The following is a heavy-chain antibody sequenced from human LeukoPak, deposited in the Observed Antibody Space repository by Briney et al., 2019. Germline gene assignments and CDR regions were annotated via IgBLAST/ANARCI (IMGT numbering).Heavy chain of an antibody. CDR3: ARRDSSGWTYYFDY. Sequence: AASVKVSCKASENTFTSYNINWVRQAAGQGLEWMGWMNLNSADTGYAQKFQGRVTMTRYTSISTAYMELSSLRSEDTAVYYCARRDSSGWTYYFDYWGQGTLVTVSS. D-gene: IGHD6-19*01. CDR2: MNLNSADT. CDR1: ENTFTSYN. J-gene: IGHJ4*02. V-gene: IGHV1-8*01.